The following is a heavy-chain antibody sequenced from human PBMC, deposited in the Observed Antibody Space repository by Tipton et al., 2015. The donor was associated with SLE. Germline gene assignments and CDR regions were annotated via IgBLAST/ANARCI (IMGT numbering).Heavy chain of an antibody. Sequence: QLVQSGPEVKKPGASVKGSCKASGYTLTSYGISCVRQAPGQGLEWMGWISAYNGNRNYAQKLQGRVTMTTDTSTSKAYMELRSLSSDATAVYYCERSPGQAGEEDAVDIWSQGTMVPVSS. J-gene: IGHJ3*02. CDR2: ISAYNGNR. V-gene: IGHV1-18*01. CDR3: ERSPGQAGEEDAVDI. CDR1: GYTLTSYG.